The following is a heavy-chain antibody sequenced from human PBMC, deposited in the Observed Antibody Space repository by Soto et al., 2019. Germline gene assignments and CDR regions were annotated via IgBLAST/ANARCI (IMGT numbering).Heavy chain of an antibody. CDR3: ARSFPIVGANPYYYYGMDV. CDR2: INPSGGST. D-gene: IGHD1-26*01. V-gene: IGHV1-46*01. Sequence: ASVKVSCKASGYTFTSYYMHWVRQAPGQGLEWMGIINPSGGSTSYAQKFQGRVTMTRDTSTSTVYMELSSLTSEDTAVYYCARSFPIVGANPYYYYGMDVWGQGTTVTVSS. J-gene: IGHJ6*02. CDR1: GYTFTSYY.